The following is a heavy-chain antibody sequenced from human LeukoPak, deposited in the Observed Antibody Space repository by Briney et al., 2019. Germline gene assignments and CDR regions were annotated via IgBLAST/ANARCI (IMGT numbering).Heavy chain of an antibody. V-gene: IGHV1-2*02. J-gene: IGHJ3*02. D-gene: IGHD5-18*01. CDR1: GYTFTDYY. CDR2: INPNSGGT. Sequence: APVKVSCKASGYTFTDYYMHWVRQAPGQGLEWMGWINPNSGGTNYAQKFQGRVTMTRDTSISTAYMELSRLRSDDTAVYYCASSVDTALVSDVGFDIWGQGTMVTVSS. CDR3: ASSVDTALVSDVGFDI.